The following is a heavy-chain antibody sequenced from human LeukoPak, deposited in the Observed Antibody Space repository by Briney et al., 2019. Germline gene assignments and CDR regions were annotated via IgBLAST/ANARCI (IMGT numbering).Heavy chain of an antibody. J-gene: IGHJ6*02. CDR2: ISAYNGNT. D-gene: IGHD1-26*01. Sequence: GASVKVSCKASGYTFTSYGISWVRQAPGQGLEWMGWISAYNGNTNYAQKLQGRVTMTTDTSTSTAYMELRSLRSDDTAVYYCARSGGGWELLYYYGMDVWGQGNTVTVSS. V-gene: IGHV1-18*01. CDR3: ARSGGGWELLYYYGMDV. CDR1: GYTFTSYG.